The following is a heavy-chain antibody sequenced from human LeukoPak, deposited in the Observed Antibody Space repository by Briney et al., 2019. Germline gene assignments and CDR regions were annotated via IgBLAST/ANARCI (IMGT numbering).Heavy chain of an antibody. Sequence: GGSLRLSCAASGFTFSSYAMHWVRQAPGKGLEWVSGISWNSGSVGYADSVKGRFTISRDNSKNTLYLQMNSLRAEDTAVYYCAKASSIAALCDYWGQGTLVTVSS. D-gene: IGHD6-6*01. CDR2: ISWNSGSV. CDR3: AKASSIAALCDY. J-gene: IGHJ4*02. V-gene: IGHV3-9*01. CDR1: GFTFSSYA.